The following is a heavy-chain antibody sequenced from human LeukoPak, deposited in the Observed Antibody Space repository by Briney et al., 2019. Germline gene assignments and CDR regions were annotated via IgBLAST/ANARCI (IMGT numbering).Heavy chain of an antibody. V-gene: IGHV3-30*18. J-gene: IGHJ6*02. CDR3: AKGRQWLGNYYYYGMDV. D-gene: IGHD6-19*01. CDR2: ISYVGSNK. CDR1: GFTFSSYG. Sequence: GGSLRLSCAASGFTFSSYGMHWVRQAPGKGVEWGAVISYVGSNKYYAGSVKGRFTISRDNSKNTLYLQMNSLRAEDTAVYYWAKGRQWLGNYYYYGMDVWGQGTTVIVSS.